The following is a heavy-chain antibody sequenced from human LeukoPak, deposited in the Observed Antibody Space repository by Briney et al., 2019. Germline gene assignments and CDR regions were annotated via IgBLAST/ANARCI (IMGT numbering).Heavy chain of an antibody. CDR3: ARAPAFCGGDCYPARLDS. Sequence: HPGKSLRLSYAASGFTFSSYAMHWVRQAPGKGLEWVAIVSYDGRSKYHADSVKGRFIISRDDSKNTLYLQMNSLRAEDTALYYCARAPAFCGGDCYPARLDSWGQGTLVTVSS. J-gene: IGHJ4*02. CDR2: VSYDGRSK. CDR1: GFTFSSYA. V-gene: IGHV3-30*04. D-gene: IGHD2-21*02.